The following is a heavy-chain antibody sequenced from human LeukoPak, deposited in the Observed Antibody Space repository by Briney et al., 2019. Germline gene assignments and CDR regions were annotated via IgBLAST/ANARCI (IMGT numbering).Heavy chain of an antibody. CDR3: ARAYSLGGSGGLGDY. V-gene: IGHV3-30*03. CDR2: ISYDGSNK. CDR1: GFTFSSYG. J-gene: IGHJ4*02. D-gene: IGHD3-10*01. Sequence: GGSLRLSCAASGFTFSSYGMHWVRQAPGKGLEWVAVISYDGSNKYYADSVKGRFTISRDNSKNTLYLQMNSLRSEDTAVYYCARAYSLGGSGGLGDYWGQGTLVTVSS.